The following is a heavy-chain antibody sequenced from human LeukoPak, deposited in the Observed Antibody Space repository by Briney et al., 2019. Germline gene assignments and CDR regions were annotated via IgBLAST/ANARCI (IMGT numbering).Heavy chain of an antibody. D-gene: IGHD2-21*02. Sequence: PGGSLRLSCAASGFIFTNACMSWVRQAPGKGLEWVGCIKSKSDGGTTDYAAPVKGRFTISRDDSKNTQYLQMNSLKSEDTGVYYCTSVDDSTGGYWGQGTLVTVSS. J-gene: IGHJ4*02. V-gene: IGHV3-15*01. CDR1: GFIFTNAC. CDR2: IKSKSDGGTT. CDR3: TSVDDSTGGY.